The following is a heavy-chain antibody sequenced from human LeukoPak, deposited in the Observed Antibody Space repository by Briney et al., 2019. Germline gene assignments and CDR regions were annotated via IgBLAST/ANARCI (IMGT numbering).Heavy chain of an antibody. D-gene: IGHD2-2*01. J-gene: IGHJ6*02. Sequence: SGTLSLTCAVSGGSISSSDWWSWVRQPPGKGLEWIGEIYHSGSTNYNPSLKSRVTISVDKSKNRFSLKLSSVTAADTAVYYCAREYSRLLSPGVYYYYYGMDVWGQGTTVTVSS. CDR3: AREYSRLLSPGVYYYYYGMDV. V-gene: IGHV4-4*02. CDR1: GGSISSSDW. CDR2: IYHSGST.